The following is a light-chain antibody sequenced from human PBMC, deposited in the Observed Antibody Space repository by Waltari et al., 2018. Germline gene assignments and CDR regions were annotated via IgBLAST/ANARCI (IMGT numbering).Light chain of an antibody. CDR3: QHLNSYPLN. CDR1: QDIHSY. V-gene: IGKV1-9*01. CDR2: VAS. J-gene: IGKJ4*01. Sequence: DIYLTQSPSFLSASVGDRVPITCRASQDIHSYLAWYQLRPGQAPRLIIYVASKLQSGVPSRFSGSGTGTDFTLTISGLQPEDFATYYCQHLNSYPLNFGGGTKVEIK.